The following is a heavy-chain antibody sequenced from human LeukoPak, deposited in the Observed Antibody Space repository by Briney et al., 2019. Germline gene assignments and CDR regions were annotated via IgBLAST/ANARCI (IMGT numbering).Heavy chain of an antibody. CDR1: GFTFSSYW. V-gene: IGHV3-7*01. Sequence: QAGGSLRLSCAASGFTFSSYWMSWVRQSPGKGLEWVANINQDGSENHYVDSMKGRFTISRDNAKNSVFVQMNGLRVEDTAVYYCVRAGGSSWSDFWGQGTLVTVSS. CDR3: VRAGGSSWSDF. D-gene: IGHD6-13*01. J-gene: IGHJ4*02. CDR2: INQDGSEN.